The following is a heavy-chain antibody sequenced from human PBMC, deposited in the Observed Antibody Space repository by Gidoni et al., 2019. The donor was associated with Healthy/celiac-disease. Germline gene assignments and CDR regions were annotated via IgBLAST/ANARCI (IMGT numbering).Heavy chain of an antibody. D-gene: IGHD4-17*01. Sequence: EVQLLASGGGLVQPGWSLRLSCAASGFPFSSYAMSWFRQAPGKGLEWVSAISGSGGSTYYADSVKGRFTISRDNSKNTLYLQMNSLRAEDTAVYYCAKKPLRWRSTVDYWGQGTLVTVSS. J-gene: IGHJ4*02. CDR2: ISGSGGST. CDR1: GFPFSSYA. V-gene: IGHV3-23*01. CDR3: AKKPLRWRSTVDY.